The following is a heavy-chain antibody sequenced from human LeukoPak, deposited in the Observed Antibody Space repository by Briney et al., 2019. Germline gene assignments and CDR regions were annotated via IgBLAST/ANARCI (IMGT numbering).Heavy chain of an antibody. CDR1: GFTFSSYA. Sequence: GGSLRLSCAASGFTFSSYAMHWVRQAPGKGLEWVAVISYDGSNKYYADSVKGRFTISRDNSKNTLYLQMSSLRAEDTAVYYCARVYYYDSSGYLGGMDVWAKGPRSPSP. CDR2: ISYDGSNK. D-gene: IGHD3-22*01. CDR3: ARVYYYDSSGYLGGMDV. J-gene: IGHJ6*02. V-gene: IGHV3-30-3*01.